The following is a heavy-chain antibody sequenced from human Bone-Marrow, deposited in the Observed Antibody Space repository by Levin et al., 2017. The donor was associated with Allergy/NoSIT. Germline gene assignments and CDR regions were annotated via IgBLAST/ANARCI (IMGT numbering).Heavy chain of an antibody. CDR1: DYSISSGYY. Sequence: GSLRLSCAVSDYSISSGYYWGWIRQSPEKGLEWIGSIYYSGITYYNPSLKSRVTISVDTSNNRLSLKLTSVTAADTAVYYCARDRFCSTSSCSYFDYWGQGALVTVSS. J-gene: IGHJ4*02. CDR3: ARDRFCSTSSCSYFDY. D-gene: IGHD2-2*01. CDR2: IYYSGIT. V-gene: IGHV4-38-2*02.